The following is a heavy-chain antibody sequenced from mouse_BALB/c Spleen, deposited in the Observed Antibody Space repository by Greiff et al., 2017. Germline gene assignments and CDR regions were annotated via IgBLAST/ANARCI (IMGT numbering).Heavy chain of an antibody. CDR1: GYSITSGYY. CDR2: ISYDGSN. V-gene: IGHV3-6*02. J-gene: IGHJ4*01. CDR3: ARVYRPLAMDY. D-gene: IGHD2-14*01. Sequence: EVKLQESGPGLVKPSQSLSLTCSVTGYSITSGYYWNWIRQFPGNKLEWMGYISYDGSNNYNPSLKNRISITRDTSKNQFFLKLNSVTTEDTATYYCARVYRPLAMDYWGQGTSVTVSS.